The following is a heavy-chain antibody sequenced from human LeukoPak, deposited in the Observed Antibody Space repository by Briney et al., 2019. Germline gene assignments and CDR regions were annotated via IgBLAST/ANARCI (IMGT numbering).Heavy chain of an antibody. D-gene: IGHD5-18*01. CDR3: ARDRVDTVVSAPNFHYGMDV. J-gene: IGHJ6*02. Sequence: GGSLRLSCAASVFTFRAYTMTWVRQAPGKGLEWVSSVSSSSTYISNVDSVKGRFTISRDNAKNSLYLQMNSLRAEDTAVYYCARDRVDTVVSAPNFHYGMDVWGQGTTVTVTS. CDR2: VSSSSTYI. V-gene: IGHV3-21*03. CDR1: VFTFRAYT.